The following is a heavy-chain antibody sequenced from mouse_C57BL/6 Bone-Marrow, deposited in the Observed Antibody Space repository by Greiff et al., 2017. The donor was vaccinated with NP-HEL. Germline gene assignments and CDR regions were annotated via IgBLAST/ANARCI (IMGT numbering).Heavy chain of an antibody. CDR2: IDPSDSYT. D-gene: IGHD2-2*01. CDR1: GYTFTSYW. J-gene: IGHJ4*01. CDR3: ARWLNYAMDY. V-gene: IGHV1-59*01. Sequence: QVQLQQSGAELVRPGTSVKLSCKASGYTFTSYWMHWVKQRPGQGLEWIGVIDPSDSYTNYNQKFKGKATLTVDTSSSTAYMQLSSLTSEDSAVYYCARWLNYAMDYWGQGTSVTVSS.